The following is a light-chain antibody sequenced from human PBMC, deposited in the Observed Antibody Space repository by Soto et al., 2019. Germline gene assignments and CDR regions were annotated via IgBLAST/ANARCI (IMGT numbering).Light chain of an antibody. CDR1: QSVSSSY. J-gene: IGKJ2*01. CDR3: HQYGSSPPYT. Sequence: EIVLTQSPGTLSLSPGERATLSCRASQSVSSSYLAWYQQKPGQAPRLLIYGASSVATGIPDWFSGSGSGTDFTLSISRLEPEDFAVYYCHQYGSSPPYTVGQGTKLEMK. V-gene: IGKV3-20*01. CDR2: GAS.